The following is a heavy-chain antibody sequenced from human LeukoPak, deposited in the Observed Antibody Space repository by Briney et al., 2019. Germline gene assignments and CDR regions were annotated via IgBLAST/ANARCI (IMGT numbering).Heavy chain of an antibody. CDR1: GFTFSSYN. CDR2: ISTMSNYI. CDR3: SRDRLGGLDL. D-gene: IGHD5-12*01. J-gene: IGHJ5*02. V-gene: IGHV3-21*01. Sequence: GGSLRLSCAASGFTFSSYNMNWVRQAPGKGLEWVSSISTMSNYIFYGDSVKGRFTISRDNAKNSVYLQMNSLRPEDTAVYYCSRDRLGGLDLWGQGTLVTVSS.